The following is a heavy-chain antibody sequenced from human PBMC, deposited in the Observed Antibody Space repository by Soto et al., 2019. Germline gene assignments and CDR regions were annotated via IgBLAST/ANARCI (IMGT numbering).Heavy chain of an antibody. J-gene: IGHJ3*02. D-gene: IGHD3-16*01. CDR2: IYWDDDR. V-gene: IGHV2-5*02. CDR3: AHIMITWGWVSALDAFDM. Sequence: QITLKESGPTLVNPTQTLTLTCSFSGFSLSTSRVGVAWIRQPPGKALEWLAIIYWDDDRRYSPSLKTRLAITKDTSKNQVVLTMTNLDPGDTATYYCAHIMITWGWVSALDAFDMWGQGTMVTVSS. CDR1: GFSLSTSRVG.